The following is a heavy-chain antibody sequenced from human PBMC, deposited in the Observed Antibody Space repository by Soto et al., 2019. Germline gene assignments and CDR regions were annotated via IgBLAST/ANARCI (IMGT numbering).Heavy chain of an antibody. Sequence: LSLTCAVYGXSFSGYYWSWIRQPPGKGLEWIGEINLSGSTNYNPSLKSRVTISVDTSKNQFSLKLSSVTAADTAVYYCARGRYYDFWSGFLNYYYYGMDVWGQGTTVTVSS. J-gene: IGHJ6*02. V-gene: IGHV4-34*01. CDR3: ARGRYYDFWSGFLNYYYYGMDV. CDR1: GXSFSGYY. CDR2: INLSGST. D-gene: IGHD3-3*01.